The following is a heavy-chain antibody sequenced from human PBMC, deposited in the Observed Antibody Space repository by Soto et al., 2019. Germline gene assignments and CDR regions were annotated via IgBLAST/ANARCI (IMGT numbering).Heavy chain of an antibody. CDR3: ARVRDYGDYLGFDY. V-gene: IGHV1-18*01. CDR2: ISAYNGNT. D-gene: IGHD4-17*01. CDR1: GYTFTSYG. Sequence: ASVKVSGKASGYTFTSYGISWVRQAPGQGLEWMGWISAYNGNTNYAQKLQGRVTMTTDTSTSTAYMELRSLRSDDTAVYYCARVRDYGDYLGFDYWGQGTLVTVSS. J-gene: IGHJ4*02.